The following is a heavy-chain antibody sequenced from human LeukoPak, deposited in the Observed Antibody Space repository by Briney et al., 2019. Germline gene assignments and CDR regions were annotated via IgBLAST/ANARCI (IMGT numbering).Heavy chain of an antibody. D-gene: IGHD5-12*01. J-gene: IGHJ4*02. CDR3: ARDQVDIVATSYSLDY. CDR1: GYTFTGYY. V-gene: IGHV1-2*02. Sequence: ASVKVSCKASGYTFTGYYMHWVRQAPGQELEWMGWINPNSGGTNYAQKFQGRVTMTRDMSISTAYMELSRLRSDDTAVYYCARDQVDIVATSYSLDYWGQGTLVTVSS. CDR2: INPNSGGT.